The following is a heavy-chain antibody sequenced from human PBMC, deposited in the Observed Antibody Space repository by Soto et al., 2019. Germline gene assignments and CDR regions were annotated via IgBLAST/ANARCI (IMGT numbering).Heavy chain of an antibody. CDR3: ARVGATMACAI. J-gene: IGHJ3*02. Sequence: QVQLVESGGGVVQPGRSLRLSCAASGFTFSSYAMHWVRQAPGKGLELLAVISYDGSNKYYADSVKGRFTISRDNSKNTLDLQMNSLRAEDTAVYYCARVGATMACAICGKGTPVTVAS. V-gene: IGHV3-30-3*01. CDR1: GFTFSSYA. D-gene: IGHD1-26*01. CDR2: ISYDGSNK.